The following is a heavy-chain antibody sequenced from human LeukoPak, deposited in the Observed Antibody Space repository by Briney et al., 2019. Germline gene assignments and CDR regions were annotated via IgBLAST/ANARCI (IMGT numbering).Heavy chain of an antibody. J-gene: IGHJ4*02. D-gene: IGHD2-8*01. Sequence: GGSLRLSCAASGFTFSRNWMSWVRQAPGKGLEWVANIKQDGSEKYYVDSVKGRFTISRDNAKNSLYLQMNSLRAEDTAVYYRARDRYYCTNGVCSNPFDYWGQGTLATVSS. CDR1: GFTFSRNW. V-gene: IGHV3-7*01. CDR2: IKQDGSEK. CDR3: ARDRYYCTNGVCSNPFDY.